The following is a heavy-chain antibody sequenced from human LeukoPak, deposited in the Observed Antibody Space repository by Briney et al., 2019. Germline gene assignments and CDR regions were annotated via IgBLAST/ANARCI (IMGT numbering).Heavy chain of an antibody. V-gene: IGHV1-18*01. J-gene: IGHJ4*02. CDR3: ARSSSRVIFDY. D-gene: IGHD2-2*01. Sequence: ASVKVSCKASGYTFTSYGISWVRQAPGQGLEWMGWISAYNGNTNYARKFQGRVTMTRNTSISTAYMELSSLRSEDTAVYYCARSSSRVIFDYWGQGTLVTVSS. CDR2: ISAYNGNT. CDR1: GYTFTSYG.